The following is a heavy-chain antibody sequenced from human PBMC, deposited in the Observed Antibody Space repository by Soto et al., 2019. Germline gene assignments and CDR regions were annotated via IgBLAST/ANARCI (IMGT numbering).Heavy chain of an antibody. CDR1: GESITNHG. Sequence: GESITNHGIGRVLQIHGKGLEWMGIIYPGDSDTRYSPSFQGQVTISADKSISTAYLQWSSLKASDTAMYYCARQTDCRGGSCYSMDVWRKGSTVPVSP. D-gene: IGHD2-15*01. CDR2: IYPGDSDT. CDR3: ARQTDCRGGSCYSMDV. J-gene: IGHJ6*04. V-gene: IGHV5-51*01.